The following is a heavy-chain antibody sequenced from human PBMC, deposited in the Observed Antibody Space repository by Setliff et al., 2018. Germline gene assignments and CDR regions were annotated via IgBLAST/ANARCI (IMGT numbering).Heavy chain of an antibody. Sequence: PSETLSLTCTVSGGSISSGGYYWSWIRQHPGKGLEWIGYIYYSGSTYYNPSLKSRVTISVDTSKNQFSLKLSSVTAADTAVYYCARDGWSIAARPGDYWGQGTLVTVSS. CDR1: GGSISSGGYY. CDR3: ARDGWSIAARPGDY. D-gene: IGHD6-6*01. V-gene: IGHV4-31*03. CDR2: IYYSGST. J-gene: IGHJ4*02.